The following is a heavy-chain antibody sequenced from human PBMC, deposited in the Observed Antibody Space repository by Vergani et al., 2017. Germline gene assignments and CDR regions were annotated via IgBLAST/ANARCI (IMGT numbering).Heavy chain of an antibody. Sequence: QVQLVQSGAEVKKPGASVKVSCKASGYTFTGYYMHWVRQAPGQGLEWMGWINPNSGGTNYAQKFQGRVTMTRDTSISTAYMERSRLRSDDTAVYYCARDRPENYEFWSGYYTGPFDYWGQGTLVTVSS. J-gene: IGHJ4*02. CDR3: ARDRPENYEFWSGYYTGPFDY. V-gene: IGHV1-2*02. CDR2: INPNSGGT. D-gene: IGHD3-3*01. CDR1: GYTFTGYY.